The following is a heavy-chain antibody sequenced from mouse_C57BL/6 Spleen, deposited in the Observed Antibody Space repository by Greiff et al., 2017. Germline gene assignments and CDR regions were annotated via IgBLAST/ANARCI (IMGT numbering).Heavy chain of an antibody. V-gene: IGHV1-78*01. J-gene: IGHJ2*01. CDR2: IYPRDGST. CDR3: AKSLSLLRYYFDY. CDR1: GYTFTDHT. Sequence: VQRVESDAELVKPGASVKISCKVSGYTFTDHTIHWMKQRPEQGLEWIGYIYPRDGSTKYNEKFKGKATLTADKSSSTAYMQLNSLTSEDSAVYFCAKSLSLLRYYFDYWGQGTTLTVSS. D-gene: IGHD1-2*01.